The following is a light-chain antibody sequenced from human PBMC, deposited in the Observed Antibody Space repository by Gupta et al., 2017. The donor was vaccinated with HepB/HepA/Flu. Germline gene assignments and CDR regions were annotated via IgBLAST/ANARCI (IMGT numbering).Light chain of an antibody. CDR2: DND. CDR3: AAWDTSLNAVV. V-gene: IGLV1-44*01. CDR1: SSNVGSNN. Sequence: HSVLTQSTSLSGIPGQRVTISCSGSSSNVGSNNVNWYQQLPGTAPKLLIYDNDERPSGVPDRISGSKSGTTASLAISGLQAEEEADYYCAAWDTSLNAVVFGGGTKLTVL. J-gene: IGLJ2*01.